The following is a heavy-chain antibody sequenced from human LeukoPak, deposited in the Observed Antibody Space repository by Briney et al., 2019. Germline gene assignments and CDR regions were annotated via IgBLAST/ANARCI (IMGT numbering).Heavy chain of an antibody. D-gene: IGHD3-10*01. Sequence: PVTVSCKASGGTFSSYAISWVRQAPGQGLEWMGRIIPILGIANYAQKFQGRVTITADKSTSTAYMELSSLRSEDTAVYYCARDQGYGSGSYYILWGQGTLVTVSS. V-gene: IGHV1-69*04. CDR2: IIPILGIA. J-gene: IGHJ4*02. CDR3: ARDQGYGSGSYYIL. CDR1: GGTFSSYA.